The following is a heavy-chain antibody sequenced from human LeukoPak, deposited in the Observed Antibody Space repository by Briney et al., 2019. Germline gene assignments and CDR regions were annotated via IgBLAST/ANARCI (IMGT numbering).Heavy chain of an antibody. V-gene: IGHV3-23*01. J-gene: IGHJ5*02. CDR1: GFTFSRYA. CDR3: AKIGYCSSTSCYTALHPPFDP. D-gene: IGHD2-2*02. CDR2: ISGSGGST. Sequence: GGSLRLSCAASGFTFSRYAMRWVGQAPGKGVEGVAGISGSGGSTYYADSVKGGFTISRDNSKKTLYVQMNRLRDEDTAGYKCAKIGYCSSTSCYTALHPPFDPWGQGTLVTVSS.